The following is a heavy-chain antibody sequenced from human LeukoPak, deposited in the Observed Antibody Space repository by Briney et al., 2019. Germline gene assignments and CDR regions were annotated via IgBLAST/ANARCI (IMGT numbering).Heavy chain of an antibody. V-gene: IGHV5-51*01. J-gene: IGHJ5*02. CDR3: ARLREYCSGGSCYQLPNWFDP. CDR2: IYPGDSDT. D-gene: IGHD2-15*01. Sequence: GESLKISCKGSGYSFTSYWIGWVRQMPGKGLEWMGIIYPGDSDTRYSPSFQGQVTTSADKSISTAYLQWSSLKASDTAMYYCARLREYCSGGSCYQLPNWFDPWGQGALVTVSS. CDR1: GYSFTSYW.